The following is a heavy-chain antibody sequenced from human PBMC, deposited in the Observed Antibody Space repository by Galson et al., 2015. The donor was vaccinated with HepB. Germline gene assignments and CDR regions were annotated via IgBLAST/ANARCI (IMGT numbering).Heavy chain of an antibody. Sequence: SLRLSCADSHLVLGDYWMSWVRQAPGKGREWVACINQDGSEKNYVDSVKGRFTISRDNAKNSVFLQMNTLTVEDTDVYYCARDARHRPILFDPWGQGTLVTVSS. D-gene: IGHD3-3*01. J-gene: IGHJ5*02. CDR1: HLVLGDYW. CDR2: INQDGSEK. CDR3: ARDARHRPILFDP. V-gene: IGHV3-7*03.